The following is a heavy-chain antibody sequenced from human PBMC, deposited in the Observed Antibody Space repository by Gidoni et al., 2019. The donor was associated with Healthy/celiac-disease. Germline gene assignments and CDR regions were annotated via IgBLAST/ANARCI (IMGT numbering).Heavy chain of an antibody. Sequence: QVQLQQWGAGLLKPSETLSLTCAVYGGSFSGYYCSWIRQPPGQGLEWIGEITHSGSTNYNPSLKSRVTISVDTSKNQFSLKLSSVTAADTAVYYCARAASSSWGQGTLVTVSS. CDR3: ARAASSS. J-gene: IGHJ4*02. CDR2: ITHSGST. V-gene: IGHV4-34*01. D-gene: IGHD6-13*01. CDR1: GGSFSGYY.